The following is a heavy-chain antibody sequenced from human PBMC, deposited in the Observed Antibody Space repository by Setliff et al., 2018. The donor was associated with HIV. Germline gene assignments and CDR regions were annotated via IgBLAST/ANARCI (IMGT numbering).Heavy chain of an antibody. CDR3: ARDGADYNFRSGSYPFDI. CDR2: INTNTGSP. V-gene: IGHV7-4-1*02. Sequence: ASVKVSCKASGYTFNNYPINWVRQAPGQGLEWMGWINTNTGSPRFARGFTGRFGFSLDTSVTTTFLHTSNLKAEDTAIYYCARDGADYNFRSGSYPFDIWGQGTLVTVSS. CDR1: GYTFNNYP. J-gene: IGHJ4*02. D-gene: IGHD3-3*01.